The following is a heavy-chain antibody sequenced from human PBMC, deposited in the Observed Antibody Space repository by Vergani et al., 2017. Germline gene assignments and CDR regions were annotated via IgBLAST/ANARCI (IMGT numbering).Heavy chain of an antibody. D-gene: IGHD6-19*01. CDR3: AGHSTVEWLVKLGWIDP. J-gene: IGHJ5*02. CDR2: IYYSGGT. CDR1: GASIRSSNYY. V-gene: IGHV4-39*01. Sequence: QLQLQESGPGLVKPSATLSLTCSVSGASIRSSNYYWGWIRQPPGKGLEWIASIYYSGGTYHNPSLKSRVTISVDTSKNQFSLKLSSVTAADTAVYFCAGHSTVEWLVKLGWIDPWGQGILVTVSS.